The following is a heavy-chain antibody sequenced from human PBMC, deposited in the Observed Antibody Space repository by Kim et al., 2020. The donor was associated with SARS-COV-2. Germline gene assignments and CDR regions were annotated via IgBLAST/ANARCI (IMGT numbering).Heavy chain of an antibody. CDR2: ISGSGGST. Sequence: GGSLRLSCAASGFTFSSYAMSWVRQAPGKGLEWVSAISGSGGSTYYADSVKGRFTISRDNSKNTLYLQMNSLRAEDTAVYYCAKGEGGVAAAGPYYYYGMDVCGQGTTVTVSS. D-gene: IGHD6-13*01. J-gene: IGHJ6*02. CDR1: GFTFSSYA. CDR3: AKGEGGVAAAGPYYYYGMDV. V-gene: IGHV3-23*01.